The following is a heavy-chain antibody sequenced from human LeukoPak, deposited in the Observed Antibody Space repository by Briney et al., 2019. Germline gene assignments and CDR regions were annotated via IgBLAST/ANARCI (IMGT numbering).Heavy chain of an antibody. J-gene: IGHJ4*02. Sequence: SQTLSLTCTVSSGSISNSDYYWSWVRQPPGKGLEWIAYIYYSGSTSYNPSLKSRVTISVDTSKNQFSLKVNSVTAADTAVYYCAGGHYPLEYWGQGTLVTVSS. CDR2: IYYSGST. CDR3: AGGHYPLEY. CDR1: SGSISNSDYY. V-gene: IGHV4-30-4*01. D-gene: IGHD1-26*01.